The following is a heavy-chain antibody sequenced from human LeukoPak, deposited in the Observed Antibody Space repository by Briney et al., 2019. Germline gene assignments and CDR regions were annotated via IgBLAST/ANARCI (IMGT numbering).Heavy chain of an antibody. Sequence: GESLKISCKGSGYSFTSYWIGWVRQMPGKGLEWMGIIYPGDSDTRYGPSFQGQVTISADKSISTAHLQWSSLKASDTAMYYCARGRDTAMIQYYFDYWGQGTLVTVSS. CDR1: GYSFTSYW. V-gene: IGHV5-51*01. D-gene: IGHD5-18*01. CDR2: IYPGDSDT. CDR3: ARGRDTAMIQYYFDY. J-gene: IGHJ4*02.